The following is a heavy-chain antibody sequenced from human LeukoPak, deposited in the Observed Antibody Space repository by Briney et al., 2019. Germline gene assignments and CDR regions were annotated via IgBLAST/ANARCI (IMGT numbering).Heavy chain of an antibody. D-gene: IGHD4-11*01. J-gene: IGHJ4*02. CDR2: ISGSGGST. V-gene: IGHV3-23*01. CDR3: AKVDNSNRVFDY. Sequence: GGSLRLSCAASGFTFSSYAMSWVRQAPGKGLEWVSAISGSGGSTYYADSVKGRFTISRDNSKNTLYLQMNSLRAEDTAVYYYAKVDNSNRVFDYWGQGTLVTVSS. CDR1: GFTFSSYA.